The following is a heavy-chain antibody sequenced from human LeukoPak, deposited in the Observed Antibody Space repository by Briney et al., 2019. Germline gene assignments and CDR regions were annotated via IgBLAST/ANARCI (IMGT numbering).Heavy chain of an antibody. D-gene: IGHD3-10*01. Sequence: ASVKVSCKASGYTFSDFYIHWVRQAPGQWLERMGWINPNTGGTNYAHQFQGRVTMTRDTSISTAYLELSKLTYDDTAIYYCANYGSDSWGQGTLVTVSS. CDR3: ANYGSDS. CDR2: INPNTGGT. CDR1: GYTFSDFY. J-gene: IGHJ4*02. V-gene: IGHV1-2*02.